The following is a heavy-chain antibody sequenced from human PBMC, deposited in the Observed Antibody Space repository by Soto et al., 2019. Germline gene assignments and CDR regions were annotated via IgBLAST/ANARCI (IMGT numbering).Heavy chain of an antibody. J-gene: IGHJ4*02. CDR1: GFTFSSYG. CDR2: ISYDGSNK. V-gene: IGHV3-30*18. D-gene: IGHD1-1*01. CDR3: AKEQLERHVADY. Sequence: GGSLRLSCAASGFTFSSYGMHWVRQAPGKGLEWVAVISYDGSNKYYADSVKGRFTISRDNSKNTLYLQMNSLRAEDTAVYYCAKEQLERHVADYWGQGTLVTVSS.